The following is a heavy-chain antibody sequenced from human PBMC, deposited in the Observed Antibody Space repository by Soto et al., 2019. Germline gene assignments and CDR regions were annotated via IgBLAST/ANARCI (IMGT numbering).Heavy chain of an antibody. V-gene: IGHV3-53*01. J-gene: IGHJ4*02. Sequence: GGSLRLSCAVSGFTVSTNYMSWVRQAPGKGLEWVSVIYSGDNTYYADSVKGRLTISRDNSKNTLNLQMNGLRVEDTAVYYCARGAAMVLFDYWGQGTLVTVSS. CDR1: GFTVSTNY. CDR3: ARGAAMVLFDY. CDR2: IYSGDNT. D-gene: IGHD5-18*01.